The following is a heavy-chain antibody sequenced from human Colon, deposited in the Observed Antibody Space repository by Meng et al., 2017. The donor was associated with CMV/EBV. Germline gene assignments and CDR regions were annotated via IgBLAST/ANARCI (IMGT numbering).Heavy chain of an antibody. D-gene: IGHD3-3*01. J-gene: IGHJ6*02. CDR1: GFIFEDYA. CDR3: AKDFTPRDFWSDNYSLNV. CDR2: IDWDGGNT. V-gene: IGHV3-43D*03. Sequence: GGSLRLSCVASGFIFEDYAMHWVRQVPGKGLEWVSLIDWDGGNTYYADAVKGRFTISRDTSKNTLYLQMNSLRAEDTAVYYCAKDFTPRDFWSDNYSLNVWGQGTTVTVSS.